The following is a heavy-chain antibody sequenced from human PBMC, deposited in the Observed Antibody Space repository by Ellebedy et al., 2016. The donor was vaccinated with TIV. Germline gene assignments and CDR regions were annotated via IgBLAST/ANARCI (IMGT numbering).Heavy chain of an antibody. D-gene: IGHD2-21*02. J-gene: IGHJ4*02. Sequence: PGGSLRLSCAASGFTFSSYYLNWVRQAPGKGLGWVASISGSSGYIYYVDSVKGRFTVSRDNVKNALYLQMNALRAEDTAVYYCARVMMTADGLLHYCDHWGQGALVTVSS. CDR1: GFTFSSYY. CDR3: ARVMMTADGLLHYCDH. V-gene: IGHV3-21*01. CDR2: ISGSSGYI.